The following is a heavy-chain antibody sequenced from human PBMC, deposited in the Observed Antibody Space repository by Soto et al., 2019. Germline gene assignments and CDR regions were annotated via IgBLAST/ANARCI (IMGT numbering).Heavy chain of an antibody. V-gene: IGHV4-34*01. CDR2: INHSGST. J-gene: IGHJ6*02. D-gene: IGHD6-13*01. Sequence: PSETLSITCAVYGGSFSGYYWSWIRQPPGKGLEWIGEINHSGSTNYNPSLKSRVTISVDTSKNQFSLKVSSVTAADTAVYYCATLPGIAAAGTYYYYGMDVWGQGTTVTVSS. CDR3: ATLPGIAAAGTYYYYGMDV. CDR1: GGSFSGYY.